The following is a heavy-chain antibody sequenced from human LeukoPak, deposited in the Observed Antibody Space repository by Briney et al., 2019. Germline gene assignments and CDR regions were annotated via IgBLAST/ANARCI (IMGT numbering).Heavy chain of an antibody. Sequence: GGTLRLSCAASGFTFSSYAMSWVRQAPGKGLEWVSAISGSGGSTYYADSVKGRFTISRDNSKNTRDLQMNSLRAEDTDVDYCASPTKDWGQGTLVTVSS. V-gene: IGHV3-23*01. CDR3: ASPTKD. CDR2: ISGSGGST. CDR1: GFTFSSYA. J-gene: IGHJ4*02.